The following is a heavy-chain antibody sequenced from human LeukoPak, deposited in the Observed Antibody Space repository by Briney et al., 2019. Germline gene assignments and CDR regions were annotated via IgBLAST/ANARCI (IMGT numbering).Heavy chain of an antibody. CDR2: VDHTGST. D-gene: IGHD3-9*01. J-gene: IGHJ4*02. CDR1: GGSISSYY. CDR3: ARAKGYYDILTGYYNRSPKQVYYFDY. Sequence: SETLSLTCTVSGGSISSYYWSWIRQPPGKGLEWIGYVDHTGSTKFNPSLNGRVSISRDTSNNFFSLRLRSVTAADTAVYYCARAKGYYDILTGYYNRSPKQVYYFDYWGQGTLVTVSS. V-gene: IGHV4-59*12.